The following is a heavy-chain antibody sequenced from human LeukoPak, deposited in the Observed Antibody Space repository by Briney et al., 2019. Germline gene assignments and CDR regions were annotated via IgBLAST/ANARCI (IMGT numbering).Heavy chain of an antibody. D-gene: IGHD6-13*01. CDR1: GGSISSYY. CDR3: ARLAAAGTIDY. Sequence: PSETLSLTCTVSGGSISSYYWSWIRQPPGKGLEWIGYIYYSGSTNYNLSLKSRVTISVDTSKNQFSLKLSSVTAADTAVYYCARLAAAGTIDYWGQGTLVTVSS. V-gene: IGHV4-59*12. CDR2: IYYSGST. J-gene: IGHJ4*02.